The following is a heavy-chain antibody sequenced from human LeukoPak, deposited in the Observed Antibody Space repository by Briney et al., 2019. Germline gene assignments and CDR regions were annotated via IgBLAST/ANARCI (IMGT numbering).Heavy chain of an antibody. Sequence: SETLSLTCTVSGGSFSGFYCSWIRHPPGKRLEWIGYIYHTGTTNYSPSLKGRVTISVDTSKSQCSLKLNSVTAADTAVYHCARHESYLNWFDPWGQGTLVTASS. V-gene: IGHV4-59*08. CDR1: GGSFSGFY. CDR3: ARHESYLNWFDP. J-gene: IGHJ5*02. CDR2: IYHTGTT.